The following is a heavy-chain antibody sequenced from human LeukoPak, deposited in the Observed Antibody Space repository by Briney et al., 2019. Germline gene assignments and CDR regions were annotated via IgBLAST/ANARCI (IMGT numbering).Heavy chain of an antibody. Sequence: ASVKVSCKASGYTFTGYYMHWVRQAPGQGLEWMGWINPNSGGTNYAQKFQGRVTMTRDTSISTAYMELRSLRSDDTAVYYCARDYDILTGYTVFDYWGQGTLVTVSS. V-gene: IGHV1-2*02. J-gene: IGHJ4*02. CDR3: ARDYDILTGYTVFDY. CDR2: INPNSGGT. D-gene: IGHD3-9*01. CDR1: GYTFTGYY.